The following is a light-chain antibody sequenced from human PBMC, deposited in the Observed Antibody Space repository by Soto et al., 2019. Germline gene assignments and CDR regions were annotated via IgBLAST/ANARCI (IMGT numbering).Light chain of an antibody. J-gene: IGKJ4*01. CDR1: QSVGDD. CDR3: QQYNTWPLV. Sequence: VMTQSPATLAVSPGDRATLSCRASQSVGDDVAWYQQRPGQAPRLLISGATERATDVPARFSGSGSGTDFTLTINSLQSDDAAVYYCQQYNTWPLVFGGGTKVEL. V-gene: IGKV3-15*01. CDR2: GAT.